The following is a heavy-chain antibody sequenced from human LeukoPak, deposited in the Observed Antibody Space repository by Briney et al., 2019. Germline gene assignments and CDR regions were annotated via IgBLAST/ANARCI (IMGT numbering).Heavy chain of an antibody. CDR3: ARAWGAMVSPHYYYYGMDV. V-gene: IGHV1-18*01. CDR1: GYTFTSYG. J-gene: IGHJ6*02. D-gene: IGHD5-18*01. Sequence: ASVKVSCKASGYTFTSYGISWVRQAPGQGLEWMGWISAYNGNTNYAQKLQGRVTMTTDTSTSTAYMELRSLRPDDTAVYYCARAWGAMVSPHYYYYGMDVWGQGTTVTVSS. CDR2: ISAYNGNT.